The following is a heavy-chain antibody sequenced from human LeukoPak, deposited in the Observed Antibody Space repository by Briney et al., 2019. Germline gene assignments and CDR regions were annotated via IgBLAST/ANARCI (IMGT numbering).Heavy chain of an antibody. J-gene: IGHJ5*02. CDR2: INPNSGGT. Sequence: GASVKVSCKASGYTFTGYYMHWVRQAPGQGLEWMGWINPNSGGTNYAQKFQGRVTMTRDTSISTAYMELSRLRSDDTAVYYCARAGHTSGYYYGDWFDPWGQGTLVTVSS. D-gene: IGHD3-22*01. V-gene: IGHV1-2*02. CDR3: ARAGHTSGYYYGDWFDP. CDR1: GYTFTGYY.